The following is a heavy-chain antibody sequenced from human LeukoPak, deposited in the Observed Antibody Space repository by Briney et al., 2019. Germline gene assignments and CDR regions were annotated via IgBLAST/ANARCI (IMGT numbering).Heavy chain of an antibody. CDR2: IIPIFGTA. D-gene: IGHD2-2*01. CDR3: ARVSRCSSTSCYYYYMDV. V-gene: IGHV1-69*05. CDR1: GGTFSSYA. Sequence: SVKVSCKASGGTFSSYAISWVRQAPGQGLEWMGGIIPIFGTANYAQKFQGRVTITTDESTSTAHMELSSLRSEDTAVYYCARVSRCSSTSCYYYYMDVWGKGTTVTVSS. J-gene: IGHJ6*03.